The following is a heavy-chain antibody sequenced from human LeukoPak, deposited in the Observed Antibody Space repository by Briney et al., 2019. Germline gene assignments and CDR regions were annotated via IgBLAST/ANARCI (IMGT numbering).Heavy chain of an antibody. J-gene: IGHJ4*02. V-gene: IGHV4-39*01. CDR3: ARHQSYGSGTYYAPFDN. CDR2: IYYSGST. CDR1: GGSIISNSYY. Sequence: PSETLSLTCIVSGGSIISNSYYWGWIRQPPMKGLEWIGSIYYSGSTEYNLSLKSRVTISVDTSRNQFSLKLSSVTAADTAVYYCARHQSYGSGTYYAPFDNWGQGILVTVSS. D-gene: IGHD3-10*01.